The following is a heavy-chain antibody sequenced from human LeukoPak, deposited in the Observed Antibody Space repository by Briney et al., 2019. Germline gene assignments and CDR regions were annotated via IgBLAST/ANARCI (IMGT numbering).Heavy chain of an antibody. D-gene: IGHD3-10*01. CDR2: INHSGTT. Sequence: SETLSLACAVYGGPFSGYYWSWIRQSPGKGLEWIGEINHSGTTSYNPSLESRITISADASKNQFSLRLTSVTAADTAVYYCERVQTLGGLYYYYSMDVWAEGTTVTVSS. CDR1: GGPFSGYY. J-gene: IGHJ6*03. V-gene: IGHV4-34*01. CDR3: ERVQTLGGLYYYYSMDV.